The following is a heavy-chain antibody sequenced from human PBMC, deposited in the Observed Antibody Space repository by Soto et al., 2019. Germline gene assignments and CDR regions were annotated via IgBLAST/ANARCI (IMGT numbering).Heavy chain of an antibody. D-gene: IGHD2-15*01. V-gene: IGHV3-23*01. CDR2: ISGSGENT. CDR1: GFTFSSYA. J-gene: IGHJ4*02. CDR3: AKDLGLGGGSCYSD. Sequence: EVQLLESGGGLVQPGGSLRLSCAASGFTFSSYAMGWVRQAPGKGLVWVAAISGSGENTYHPDSVKGRFTISSDNTKKTLVLQMNWLSAEDTAVYYCAKDLGLGGGSCYSDWGQGTLVTVSS.